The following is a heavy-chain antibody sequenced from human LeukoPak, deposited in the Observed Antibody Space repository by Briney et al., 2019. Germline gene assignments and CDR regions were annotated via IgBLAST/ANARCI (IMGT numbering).Heavy chain of an antibody. J-gene: IGHJ4*02. CDR1: GFTFSSYW. D-gene: IGHD3-9*01. CDR3: ARVPIYDILTGYPLFDY. Sequence: PGGSLRLSCAASGFTFSSYWMSWVRQAPGKGLEWVANIKQDGSEKYYVDSVKGRFTISRDNAKNSLYLQMNSLRAEDTAVYYCARVPIYDILTGYPLFDYWGQGTLVTVSS. V-gene: IGHV3-7*01. CDR2: IKQDGSEK.